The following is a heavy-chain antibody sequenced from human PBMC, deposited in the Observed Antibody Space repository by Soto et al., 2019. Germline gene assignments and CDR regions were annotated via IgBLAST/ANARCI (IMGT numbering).Heavy chain of an antibody. CDR2: TYYRSIWQT. CDR3: TRLGGNSWLDH. Sequence: QVQLQQSGPGLVKPSQTLSLTCAISGDSVSSNDAVWNWIRQSPSRGLEWLGRTYYRSIWQTEYAVSVKGRMTINPAASKTQFSLQLNSVTPADTAMYYCTRLGGNSWLDHWGQGKLVTVSA. V-gene: IGHV6-1*01. J-gene: IGHJ5*02. CDR1: GDSVSSNDAV.